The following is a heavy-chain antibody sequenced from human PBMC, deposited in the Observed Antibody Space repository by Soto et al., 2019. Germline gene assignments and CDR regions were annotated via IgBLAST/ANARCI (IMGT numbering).Heavy chain of an antibody. CDR1: GFNFSGSA. CDR2: IRSGANNYAT. V-gene: IGHV3-73*01. Sequence: GGSLRLSCAASGFNFSGSAIHWVRQASGKGLEWVGRIRSGANNYATSSAASVKDRFKFSRDDSKNTAYLQMSTLKTEDTAVYYCNRGQGAPIGDYYDHGMDVWGQGTTVTVSS. D-gene: IGHD2-2*02. CDR3: NRGQGAPIGDYYDHGMDV. J-gene: IGHJ6*02.